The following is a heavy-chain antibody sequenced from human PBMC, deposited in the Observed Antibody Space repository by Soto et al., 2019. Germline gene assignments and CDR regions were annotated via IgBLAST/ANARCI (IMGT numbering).Heavy chain of an antibody. CDR2: ISSSGDTI. CDR3: ARGYVDTGPRGDMDV. D-gene: IGHD5-18*01. Sequence: GGSLRLSCATSGFTFSSYEMNWVRQAPGKGLEWVSYISSSGDTIYYSESVEGRFTTSRDNAKNSLFLQMNSLRAEDTAVCHCARGYVDTGPRGDMDVWGQGTTVTVSS. V-gene: IGHV3-48*03. J-gene: IGHJ6*02. CDR1: GFTFSSYE.